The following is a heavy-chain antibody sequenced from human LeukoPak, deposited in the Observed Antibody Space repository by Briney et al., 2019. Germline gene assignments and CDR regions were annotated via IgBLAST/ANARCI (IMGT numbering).Heavy chain of an antibody. Sequence: GGSLRLSCAASGFTFSNAWMNWVRQAPGKGLEWVGRIKSKTDGGTTDYAAPVKGRFTISRDDSKNTLYLQMNSLRAEDTAVYYCGLGPMAEGTYDYWGQGTLVTVSS. CDR3: GLGPMAEGTYDY. CDR2: IKSKTDGGTT. J-gene: IGHJ4*02. CDR1: GFTFSNAW. V-gene: IGHV3-15*07. D-gene: IGHD3-10*01.